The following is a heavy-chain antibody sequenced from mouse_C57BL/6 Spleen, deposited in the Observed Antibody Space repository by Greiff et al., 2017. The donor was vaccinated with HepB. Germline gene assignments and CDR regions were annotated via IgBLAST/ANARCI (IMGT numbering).Heavy chain of an antibody. CDR1: GYAFSSSW. V-gene: IGHV1-82*01. J-gene: IGHJ4*01. Sequence: QVQLQQSGPELVKPGASVKISCKASGYAFSSSWMNWVKQRPGQGLEWIGRIYPGDGDTNYNGKFKGKATLTADKSSSTAYMQLSSLTSDDSAVYFCSRESFGGITNYYAMDYWGQGTSVTVSS. D-gene: IGHD2-4*01. CDR2: IYPGDGDT. CDR3: SRESFGGITNYYAMDY.